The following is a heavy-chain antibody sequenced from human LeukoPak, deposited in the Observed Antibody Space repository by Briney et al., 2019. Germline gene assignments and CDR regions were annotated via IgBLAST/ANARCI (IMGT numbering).Heavy chain of an antibody. CDR1: GYTFTSYA. V-gene: IGHV1-3*01. Sequence: ASVKVSCKASGYTFTSYAMHWVRQAPGQRLEWKGWINAGNGNTKYSQKFQGRVTITRDTSASTAYMELSSLRSEDTAVYYCARVSFDYDILTGYSPWGQGTLVTVS. J-gene: IGHJ5*02. D-gene: IGHD3-9*01. CDR2: INAGNGNT. CDR3: ARVSFDYDILTGYSP.